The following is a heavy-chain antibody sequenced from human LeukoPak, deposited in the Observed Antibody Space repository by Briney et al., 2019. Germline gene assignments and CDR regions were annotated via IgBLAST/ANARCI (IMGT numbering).Heavy chain of an antibody. V-gene: IGHV3-21*01. CDR2: ISSSSSYI. J-gene: IGHJ6*03. D-gene: IGHD2-15*01. CDR3: ARDAVVAAIYYMDV. CDR1: GFTVSSNY. Sequence: GGSLRLSCAASGFTVSSNYMSWVRQAPGKGLEWVSSISSSSSYIYYADSVKGRFTISRDNAKNSLYLQMNSLRAEDTAVYYCARDAVVAAIYYMDVWGKGTTVTVSS.